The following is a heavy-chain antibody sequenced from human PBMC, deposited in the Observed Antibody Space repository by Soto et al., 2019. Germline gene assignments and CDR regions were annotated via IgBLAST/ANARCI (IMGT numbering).Heavy chain of an antibody. V-gene: IGHV4-30-4*01. Sequence: QVQLQESGPGLVKPSQTLSLTCTVSGRSISSDDYYWSWIRQSPGRGLEWIGYIYFSGNTYYNPSLKSRLTISIDASKNQFSLKLRSVTAADTAVYYCARSTGRYWGQGTLVTVSS. D-gene: IGHD2-21*01. CDR3: ARSTGRY. CDR2: IYFSGNT. CDR1: GRSISSDDYY. J-gene: IGHJ4*02.